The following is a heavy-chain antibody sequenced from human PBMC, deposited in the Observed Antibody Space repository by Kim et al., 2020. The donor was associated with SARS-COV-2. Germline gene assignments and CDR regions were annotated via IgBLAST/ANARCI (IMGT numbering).Heavy chain of an antibody. V-gene: IGHV6-1*01. CDR2: HN. CDR3: AEGWRGGMEV. J-gene: IGHJ6*02. D-gene: IGHD3-3*01. Sequence: HNDYAVSVKSRITNNPDTSKNQFSLQLNSVSPEDMAVYYCAEGWRGGMEVWGQGTTVTVSS.